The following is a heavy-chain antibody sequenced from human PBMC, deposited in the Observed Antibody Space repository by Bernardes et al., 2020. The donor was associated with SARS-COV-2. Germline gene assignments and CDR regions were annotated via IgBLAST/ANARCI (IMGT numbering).Heavy chain of an antibody. CDR1: GYTFTGYY. V-gene: IGHV1-2*04. D-gene: IGHD6-6*01. Sequence: ASVKVSCKASGYTFTGYYMHWVRQAPGQGLEWMGWINPNSGGTNYAQKFQGWVTMTRDTSISTAYMELSRLRSDDTAVYYCARDNEQGIAARLGDNWFDPWGQGTLVTVSS. CDR3: ARDNEQGIAARLGDNWFDP. CDR2: INPNSGGT. J-gene: IGHJ5*02.